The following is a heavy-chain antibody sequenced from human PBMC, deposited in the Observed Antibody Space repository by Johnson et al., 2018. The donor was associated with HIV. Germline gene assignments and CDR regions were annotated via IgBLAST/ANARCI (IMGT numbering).Heavy chain of an antibody. J-gene: IGHJ3*02. CDR2: ISYDGSTT. D-gene: IGHD5-18*01. V-gene: IGHV3-30*03. CDR3: ARDQTIQLWSDAFDI. CDR1: GFTFSSYG. Sequence: QLVESGGGVVQPGRSLRLSCAASGFTFSSYGMHWVRQAPGKGLEWVAVISYDGSTTYYADSVKGRFTISRDNAKNSLYLQMNSLRAEDTAVYYCARDQTIQLWSDAFDIWGQGTMVTVYS.